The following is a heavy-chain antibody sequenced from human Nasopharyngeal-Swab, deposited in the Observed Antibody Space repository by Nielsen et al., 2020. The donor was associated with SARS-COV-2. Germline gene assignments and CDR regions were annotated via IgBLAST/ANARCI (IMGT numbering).Heavy chain of an antibody. Sequence: GESLKISCAASGFPFSSYAMSWVRQAPGKGLEWVSAISGSGRSTYYADSVKGRFTISRDNSKNTLYLQMNSLRAEDTAVYYCAKDSDTVDTAVFDYWGQGTLVTVSS. CDR3: AKDSDTVDTAVFDY. CDR1: GFPFSSYA. J-gene: IGHJ4*02. V-gene: IGHV3-23*01. CDR2: ISGSGRST. D-gene: IGHD5-18*01.